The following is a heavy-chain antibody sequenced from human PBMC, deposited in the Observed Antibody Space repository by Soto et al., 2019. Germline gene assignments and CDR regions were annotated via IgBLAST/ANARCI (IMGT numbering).Heavy chain of an antibody. Sequence: QVQLVQSGAEVKKPGASVKVFCKASGYTFTSYYMHWVRQAPGQGLEWMGIINPSGGSTSYAQKFQGRVTMTRDTSTSTVYMELSSLRSEDTAVYYCARGGRAAAGTVVSPYFQHWGQGTLVTVSS. V-gene: IGHV1-46*01. CDR1: GYTFTSYY. CDR3: ARGGRAAAGTVVSPYFQH. J-gene: IGHJ1*01. D-gene: IGHD6-13*01. CDR2: INPSGGST.